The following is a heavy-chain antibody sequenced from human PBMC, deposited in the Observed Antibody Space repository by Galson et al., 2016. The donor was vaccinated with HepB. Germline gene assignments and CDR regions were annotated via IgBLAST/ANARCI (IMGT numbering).Heavy chain of an antibody. Sequence: SETLSLTCSVSGDSLSSGGSNVTGSPSTQGRAWSGLDIYYSGSINFNPSLRSRVTKSVDTSKKQFSLKVSSVTAADTAVYYCARGTVERYYYYYYMDVWGKGTPVTVSS. J-gene: IGHJ6*03. CDR3: ARGTVERYYYYYYMDV. D-gene: IGHD1-1*01. CDR1: GDSLSSGGSN. V-gene: IGHV4-61*08. CDR2: IYYSGSI.